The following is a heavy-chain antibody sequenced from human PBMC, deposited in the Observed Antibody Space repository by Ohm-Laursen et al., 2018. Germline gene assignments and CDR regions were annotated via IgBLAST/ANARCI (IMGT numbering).Heavy chain of an antibody. V-gene: IGHV1-8*02. CDR2: INPNSGNT. CDR3: ARARPAGFDP. CDR1: GYTFTGYY. Sequence: ASVKVSCKASGYTFTGYYMHWVRQAPGQGLEWMGWINPNSGNTGYAQKFQGRVTMTRNTSISTAYMELSSLRSEDTAVYYCARARPAGFDPWGQGTLVTVSS. J-gene: IGHJ5*02. D-gene: IGHD6-6*01.